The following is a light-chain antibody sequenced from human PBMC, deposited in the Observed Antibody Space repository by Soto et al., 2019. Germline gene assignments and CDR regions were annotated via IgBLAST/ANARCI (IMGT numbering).Light chain of an antibody. CDR2: DVN. CDR3: CAYAGSDTYV. Sequence: QSALTQPRSVSGSPGQSVTISCTGTSSDVGGYNYVSWYQHHPGKAPKLIIYDVNKRPSGVPGRFSGSKSANTASLTISGLQAEDEADYYCCAYAGSDTYVFGTGTKLTVL. J-gene: IGLJ1*01. V-gene: IGLV2-11*01. CDR1: SSDVGGYNY.